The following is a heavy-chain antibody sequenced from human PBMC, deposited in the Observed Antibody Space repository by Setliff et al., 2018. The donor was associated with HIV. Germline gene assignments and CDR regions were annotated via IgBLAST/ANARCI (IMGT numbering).Heavy chain of an antibody. Sequence: SGGSLRLSCVAPGFTFTDFGMHWVRQAPGQGLEWVAVISYDGSNKYYADSVRGRFTISRDISKNSVDLQMNSLRVADTAIYYCAKDPFHYYSSEENYFGPWGQGALVTVSS. J-gene: IGHJ5*02. CDR2: ISYDGSNK. V-gene: IGHV3-30*18. CDR3: AKDPFHYYSSEENYFGP. CDR1: GFTFTDFG. D-gene: IGHD3-10*01.